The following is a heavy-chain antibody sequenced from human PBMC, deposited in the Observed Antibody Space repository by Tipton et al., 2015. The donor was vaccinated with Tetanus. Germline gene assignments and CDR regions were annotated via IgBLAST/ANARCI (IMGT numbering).Heavy chain of an antibody. CDR2: IYYSGDT. CDR3: GRDEGGGRVVRLNWFDP. CDR1: GASIRSGGFF. Sequence: TLSLTCTVSGASIRSGGFFWNWVRQHPGKGLEWIGYIYYSGDTYINPSLKSRVTMSVDTSKNQFSPNVSSVTAADTAVYYCGRDEGGGRVVRLNWFDPWGQGTLVTVSS. V-gene: IGHV4-31*03. D-gene: IGHD6-6*01. J-gene: IGHJ5*02.